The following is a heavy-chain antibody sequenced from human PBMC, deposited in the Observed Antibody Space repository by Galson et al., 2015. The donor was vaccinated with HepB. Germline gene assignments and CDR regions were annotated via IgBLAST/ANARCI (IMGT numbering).Heavy chain of an antibody. CDR2: IIPILGIA. D-gene: IGHD4-17*01. V-gene: IGHV1-69*02. CDR1: GGTFSSYT. Sequence: SVKVSCKASGGTFSSYTISWVRQAPGQGLEWMGRIIPILGIANYAQKFQGRVTITADKSTSTAYMELSSLRSEDTAVYYCARQVGDYVSEFDYWGQGTLVTVSS. CDR3: ARQVGDYVSEFDY. J-gene: IGHJ4*02.